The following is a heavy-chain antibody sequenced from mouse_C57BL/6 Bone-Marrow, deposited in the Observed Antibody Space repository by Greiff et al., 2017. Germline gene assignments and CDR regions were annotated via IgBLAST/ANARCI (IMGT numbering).Heavy chain of an antibody. CDR1: GYTFTSYW. Sequence: QVQLQQPGAELVMPGASVKLSCKASGYTFTSYWMHWVKQRPGQGLAWIGEIDPSDSYTNYNQKFKGKSTLTVDKSSSTAYMQLSSLTSEDSAVYYCARSANFYWYFDVWGTGTTVTVSS. CDR3: ARSANFYWYFDV. V-gene: IGHV1-69*01. J-gene: IGHJ1*03. D-gene: IGHD1-2*01. CDR2: IDPSDSYT.